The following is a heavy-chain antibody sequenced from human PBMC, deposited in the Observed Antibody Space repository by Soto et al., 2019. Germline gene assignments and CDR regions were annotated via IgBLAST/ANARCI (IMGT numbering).Heavy chain of an antibody. V-gene: IGHV3-23*01. CDR3: AKDMYYYDSSGYFEYFQH. CDR1: GFTFSTYA. CDR2: ISGSGSGGST. D-gene: IGHD3-22*01. Sequence: PGGSLRLSCTASGFTFSTYAMSWVRQAPGKGLEWVSTISGSGSGGSTYYADSVEGRFTISRDNSKNVVYLQMNSLRAEDTAVYFCAKDMYYYDSSGYFEYFQHWGQGALVTVSS. J-gene: IGHJ1*01.